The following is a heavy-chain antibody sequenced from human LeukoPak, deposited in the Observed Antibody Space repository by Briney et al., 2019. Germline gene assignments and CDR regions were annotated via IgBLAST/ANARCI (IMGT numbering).Heavy chain of an antibody. Sequence: GGSLRLSCAVSGFTFSDYAMSWVRQAPGKGLEWVSGIGGHETDTHYADSVRGRFTTSKDNSKSTLYLQMNSLRAEDTATYYCAKDRQSRNNVWDPFDIWGQGTMVTVSS. D-gene: IGHD3-16*01. CDR1: GFTFSDYA. CDR2: IGGHETDT. CDR3: AKDRQSRNNVWDPFDI. J-gene: IGHJ3*02. V-gene: IGHV3-23*01.